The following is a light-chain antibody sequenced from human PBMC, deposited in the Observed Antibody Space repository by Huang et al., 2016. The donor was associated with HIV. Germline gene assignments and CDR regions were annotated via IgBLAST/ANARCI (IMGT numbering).Light chain of an antibody. J-gene: IGKJ1*01. Sequence: DMQMTQSPSSLSASVGARVTLSCRATQAIDNYLAWYQQKPGRVPTLLIFGATTLQSGVPSRFSGSGSGTNFTLTIASLQPEDVATYYCQRYNSVPRMFGQGTKVEIK. V-gene: IGKV1-27*01. CDR2: GAT. CDR1: QAIDNY. CDR3: QRYNSVPRM.